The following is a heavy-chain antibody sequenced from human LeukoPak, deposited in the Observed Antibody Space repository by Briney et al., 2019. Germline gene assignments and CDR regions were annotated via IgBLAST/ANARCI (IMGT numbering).Heavy chain of an antibody. V-gene: IGHV1-69*05. CDR3: ARQRAVDTSMAPIDY. J-gene: IGHJ4*02. CDR1: GGTFSSYA. CDR2: IIPIFRTA. Sequence: ASVKVSCKASGGTFSSYAISWVRQAPGQGLDWMGRIIPIFRTANYAQKFQDRVTITTDESTSTAYMELSSLRSEDTAVYYCARQRAVDTSMAPIDYWGQGTLVTVCS. D-gene: IGHD5-18*01.